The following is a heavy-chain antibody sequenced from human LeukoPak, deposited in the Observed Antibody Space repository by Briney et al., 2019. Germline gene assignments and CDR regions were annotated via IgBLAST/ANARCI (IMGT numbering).Heavy chain of an antibody. J-gene: IGHJ4*02. CDR2: ISGSGGST. D-gene: IGHD6-19*01. V-gene: IGHV3-23*01. CDR3: AKDSAYSSGWYGDYYFDY. CDR1: GLTFSSYA. Sequence: PGGSLRLSCTASGLTFSSYAMSWVGQAPGKGLEWVSAISGSGGSTYYADSVKGRFTISRDNSKNTLYLQMNSLRAEDTAVYYCAKDSAYSSGWYGDYYFDYWGQGTLVTVSS.